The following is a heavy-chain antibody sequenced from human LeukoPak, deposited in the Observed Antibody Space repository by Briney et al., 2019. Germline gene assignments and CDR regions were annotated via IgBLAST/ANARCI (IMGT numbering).Heavy chain of an antibody. Sequence: PSETLSLTCSVSGSSISSYYWSWIRQPPGKGLEWIGYIHYSGSTNYNPSLKSRVTIAVDTSKNQFSLKLTSVTAADTAVYYCARDYYGSGSYPFDYWGQGTLVTVSS. D-gene: IGHD3-10*01. CDR2: IHYSGST. J-gene: IGHJ4*02. V-gene: IGHV4-59*01. CDR1: GSSISSYY. CDR3: ARDYYGSGSYPFDY.